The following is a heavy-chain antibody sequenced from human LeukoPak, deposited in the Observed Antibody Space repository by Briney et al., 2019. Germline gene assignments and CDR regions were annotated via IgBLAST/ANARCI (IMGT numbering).Heavy chain of an antibody. V-gene: IGHV3-30*02. D-gene: IGHD3-22*01. Sequence: GGSLRLSCAASGFTFSSYGMHWVRQAPGKGLEWVAFIRYDGSNKYYADSVKGRFTISRDNAKNSLYLQLDSLRAEDTAVYYCARGRRYYDTSSFNWFDPWGQGTLVTVSS. CDR2: IRYDGSNK. J-gene: IGHJ5*02. CDR3: ARGRRYYDTSSFNWFDP. CDR1: GFTFSSYG.